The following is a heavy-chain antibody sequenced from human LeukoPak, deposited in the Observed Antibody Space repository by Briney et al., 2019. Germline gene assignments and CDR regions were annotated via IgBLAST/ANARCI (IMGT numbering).Heavy chain of an antibody. CDR1: GGSFSGYY. J-gene: IGHJ4*02. V-gene: IGHV4-34*01. CDR3: ARGRGYSSGNLDY. D-gene: IGHD6-19*01. Sequence: PSETLSLTCAVYGGSFSGYYWSWTRQPPGKGLEWIGEINHSGSTNYNPSLKSRVTISVDTSKNQFSLKLSSVTAADTAVYYCARGRGYSSGNLDYWGQGTLVTVSS. CDR2: INHSGST.